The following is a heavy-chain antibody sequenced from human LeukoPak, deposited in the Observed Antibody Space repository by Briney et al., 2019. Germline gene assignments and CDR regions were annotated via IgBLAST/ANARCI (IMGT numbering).Heavy chain of an antibody. D-gene: IGHD3-3*01. CDR1: GFTFSDYY. J-gene: IGHJ6*02. CDR2: IYYSGST. V-gene: IGHV4-59*01. Sequence: GSLRLSCAASGFTFSDYYMSWIRQPPGKGLEWVGYIYYSGSTNYNPSLKSRVTISIDTSKNQFSLKLSSVTAADTAVYYCAASRSMSYDFWSGNGYGLDVWGQGTTVTVAS. CDR3: AASRSMSYDFWSGNGYGLDV.